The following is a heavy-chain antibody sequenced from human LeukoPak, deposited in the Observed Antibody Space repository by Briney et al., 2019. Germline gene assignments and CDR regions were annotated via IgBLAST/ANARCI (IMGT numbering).Heavy chain of an antibody. CDR3: ARRFDL. J-gene: IGHJ2*01. Sequence: PGGSLRLSCEASGFRFSSFSMNWVRQAPGKGLEWLADIKEDGREKNYVDSVKGPFTISRDNAKNSVYLQMNSLRVEDTAMYYCARRFDLWGRGIVVTVSS. CDR2: IKEDGREK. CDR1: GFRFSSFS. V-gene: IGHV3-7*01.